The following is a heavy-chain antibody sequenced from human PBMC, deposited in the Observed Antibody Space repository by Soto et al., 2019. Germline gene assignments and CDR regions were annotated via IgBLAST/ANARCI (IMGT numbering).Heavy chain of an antibody. Sequence: QVQLVQSGAEVKKPGSSVKVSCKASGGTFSSYAISWVRQAPGQGLEWMGGIIPIFGTANYAQKFEGRVTIIADDSASIAYMELSSLRTEDTAVYYCAREVELSGGDIVAPWDGEYYYYGMDVWGQGTTVTVSS. V-gene: IGHV1-69*01. D-gene: IGHD5-12*01. CDR1: GGTFSSYA. J-gene: IGHJ6*02. CDR3: AREVELSGGDIVAPWDGEYYYYGMDV. CDR2: IIPIFGTA.